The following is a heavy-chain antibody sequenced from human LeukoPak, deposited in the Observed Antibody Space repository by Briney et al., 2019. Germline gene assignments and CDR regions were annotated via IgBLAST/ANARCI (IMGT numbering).Heavy chain of an antibody. CDR1: GFTFSSYS. CDR2: ISSSSSYI. V-gene: IGHV3-21*01. Sequence: GGSLRLSCAASGFTFSSYSMNWVRQAPGKGLEWVSSISSSSSYIYYADSVKGRFTISRDNAKNSLYLQMNSLRAEDTAVYYCARTRYYYNSRSYGAPYYFDYWGQGTLVTVSS. CDR3: ARTRYYYNSRSYGAPYYFDY. D-gene: IGHD3-10*01. J-gene: IGHJ4*02.